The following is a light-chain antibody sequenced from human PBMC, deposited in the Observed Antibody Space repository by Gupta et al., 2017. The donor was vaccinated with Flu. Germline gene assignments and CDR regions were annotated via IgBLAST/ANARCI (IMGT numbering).Light chain of an antibody. CDR2: AAS. CDR3: QQANTFPQT. CDR1: QPIGTW. Sequence: DIQMTQSPSSVSASIGDTITITCRASQPIGTWLAWYQQRPGKAPNLLIYAASSFRSGVPSRFSDRGSGTDFTLTVTGLQPEDFASYYCQQANTFPQTFGQGTMVEIK. V-gene: IGKV1-12*01. J-gene: IGKJ1*01.